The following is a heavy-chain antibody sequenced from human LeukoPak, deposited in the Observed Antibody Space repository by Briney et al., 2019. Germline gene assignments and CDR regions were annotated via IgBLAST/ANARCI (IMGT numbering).Heavy chain of an antibody. J-gene: IGHJ2*01. CDR1: GFTFGTYG. CDR3: ARELVSLGTGYFDL. D-gene: IGHD7-27*01. CDR2: ITASSTWT. Sequence: GGSLRLSCEASGFTFGTYGMTWVRQAPGKGLEWVSGITASSTWTYYADSVRGRFPISRDNSKNTLHLQMNNLTADDTAIYYCARELVSLGTGYFDLWGRGTLVTASS. V-gene: IGHV3-23*01.